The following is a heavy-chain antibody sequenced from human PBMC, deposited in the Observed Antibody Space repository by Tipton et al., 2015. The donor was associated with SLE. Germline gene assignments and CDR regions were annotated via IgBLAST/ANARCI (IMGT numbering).Heavy chain of an antibody. CDR2: INQSGNT. Sequence: TLSLTCAVYVGSFSGHHWTWIRQPPGKGLEWIGEINQSGNTDYKSSLKSRVTISVDTSKNQFSLKLSSVTAADTAVYYCARHAGRLELEPNFDYWGQGTLVTVSS. CDR3: ARHAGRLELEPNFDY. J-gene: IGHJ4*02. V-gene: IGHV4-34*01. D-gene: IGHD1-26*01. CDR1: VGSFSGHH.